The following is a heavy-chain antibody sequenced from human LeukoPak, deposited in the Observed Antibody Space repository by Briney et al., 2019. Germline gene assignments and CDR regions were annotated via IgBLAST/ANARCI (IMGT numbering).Heavy chain of an antibody. CDR1: GDSISSSDW. J-gene: IGHJ4*02. CDR3: ARRGYYDSTGYYPH. V-gene: IGHV4-4*02. D-gene: IGHD3-22*01. Sequence: PSETLSLTCAVSGDSISSSDWWSLVRQPPGKGLEWIGEIYHIGTTNYNPSLKSRVTISVDKSKSQFSLRLSSVTAADTAVYYCARRGYYDSTGYYPHWGQGTLVTVSS. CDR2: IYHIGTT.